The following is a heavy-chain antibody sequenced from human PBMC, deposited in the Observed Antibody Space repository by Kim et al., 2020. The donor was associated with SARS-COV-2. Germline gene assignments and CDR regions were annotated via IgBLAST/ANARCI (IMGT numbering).Heavy chain of an antibody. J-gene: IGHJ3*02. CDR2: ISYDGSNK. V-gene: IGHV3-30-3*01. Sequence: GGSLRLSCAASGFTFSSYAMHWVRQAPGKGLEWVAVISYDGSNKYYADSVKGRFTISRDNSKNTLYLQMNSLRAEDTAVYYCAREGTNYDFWSGYYHDAFDIWGQGTMVTVSS. CDR1: GFTFSSYA. CDR3: AREGTNYDFWSGYYHDAFDI. D-gene: IGHD3-3*01.